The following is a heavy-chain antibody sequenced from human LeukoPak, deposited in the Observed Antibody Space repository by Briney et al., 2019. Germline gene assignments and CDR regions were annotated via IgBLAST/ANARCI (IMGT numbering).Heavy chain of an antibody. CDR1: GFTFSSYA. V-gene: IGHV3-23*01. CDR3: AKAFYYYDSSGYYPDY. D-gene: IGHD3-22*01. J-gene: IGHJ4*02. Sequence: GGSLRLSCAASGFTFSSYAMSWVRQAPGKGLEWVSTIVGSGGSTFYADSVKGRFTISGDISKSTLYLQMNSLRAEDTAVYYCAKAFYYYDSSGYYPDYWGQGTLVTVSS. CDR2: IVGSGGST.